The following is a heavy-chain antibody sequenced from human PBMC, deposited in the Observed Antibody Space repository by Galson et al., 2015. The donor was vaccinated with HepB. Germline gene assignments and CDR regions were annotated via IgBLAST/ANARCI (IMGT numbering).Heavy chain of an antibody. CDR2: ISAYNGNT. D-gene: IGHD6-13*01. V-gene: IGHV1-18*01. CDR3: ARDARYTTRSRGLDY. CDR1: GYTFTSYG. J-gene: IGHJ4*02. Sequence: SVKVSCKASGYTFTSYGISWVRQAPGQGLKWMGWISAYNGNTNYAQKLQGRVTMTTDTSTSTAYMELRSLRSDDTAVYYCARDARYTTRSRGLDYWGQGTLVTVSS.